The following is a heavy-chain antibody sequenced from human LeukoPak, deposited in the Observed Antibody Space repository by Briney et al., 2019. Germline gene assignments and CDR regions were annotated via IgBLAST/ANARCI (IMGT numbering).Heavy chain of an antibody. V-gene: IGHV3-30*18. CDR3: AKDFYDILTGSLGY. Sequence: GGSLRLSCAASGFTFSSYGMHWVRQAPGKGLEWVAVISYDGSNKYYADSVKGRFTISRDNSKNTLYLQMNSLRAEDTAVYYCAKDFYDILTGSLGYWGQGTLVTVSS. CDR1: GFTFSSYG. J-gene: IGHJ4*02. D-gene: IGHD3-9*01. CDR2: ISYDGSNK.